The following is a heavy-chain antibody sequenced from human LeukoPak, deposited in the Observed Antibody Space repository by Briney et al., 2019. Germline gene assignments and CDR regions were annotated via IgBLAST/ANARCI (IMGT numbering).Heavy chain of an antibody. Sequence: KTGESLKISCKGSGYTFTNYWIGWVRQMPGKGLEWMGIIYPSDSDTRYSPSFQGQVTISVDKSISTAYLQWSSLRASDTAMYYCARRDSRGLLGGLDYWGQGTLVTVFS. V-gene: IGHV5-51*03. D-gene: IGHD3-10*01. J-gene: IGHJ4*02. CDR1: GYTFTNYW. CDR3: ARRDSRGLLGGLDY. CDR2: IYPSDSDT.